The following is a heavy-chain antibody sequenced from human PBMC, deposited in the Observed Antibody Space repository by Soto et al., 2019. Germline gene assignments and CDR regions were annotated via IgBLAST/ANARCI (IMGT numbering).Heavy chain of an antibody. CDR3: ARGRDSSSWYSHFDY. CDR2: IIPIFGTA. V-gene: IGHV1-69*05. J-gene: IGHJ4*02. D-gene: IGHD6-13*01. Sequence: QVQLVQSGAEVKKPGSSVKVSCRTSGGTFRSYAIRWVRQAPGQGLERMGGIIPIFGTANYAQKFQGRVTITSDESTSTAYMELSSLRSEDTAVYYCARGRDSSSWYSHFDYWGQGTLVTVSS. CDR1: GGTFRSYA.